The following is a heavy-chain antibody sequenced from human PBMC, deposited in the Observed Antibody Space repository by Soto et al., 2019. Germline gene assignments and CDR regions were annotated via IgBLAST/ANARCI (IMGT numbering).Heavy chain of an antibody. CDR2: INPKFGDT. V-gene: IGHV1-2*02. D-gene: IGHD3-10*02. Sequence: QVQLVQSGAEVKEPGDSVRVSCEASGYTFTAYHIHWVRQAPGQGLEWMGWINPKFGDTTYAQDFQGRVSMTRDMSIRTVYMELSRLPSDDTATYYCARNMDYYYGRGSGNGHGVWGQGTTVTVFS. J-gene: IGHJ6*02. CDR3: ARNMDYYYGRGSGNGHGV. CDR1: GYTFTAYH.